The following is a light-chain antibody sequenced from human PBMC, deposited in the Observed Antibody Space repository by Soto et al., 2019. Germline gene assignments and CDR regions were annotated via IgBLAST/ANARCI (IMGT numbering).Light chain of an antibody. Sequence: EIVXXXSPGTXXLSPGERATXXXXXSQXVXXNYLAWYQQKPGQAPRIIIYAASTRATSIPDRFSGSGSRTDFTLTISRLEPEDFALYYCQQYGRSPPLIFGGGTKVEIK. CDR1: QXVXXNY. CDR2: AAS. J-gene: IGKJ4*01. CDR3: QQYGRSPPLI. V-gene: IGKV3-20*01.